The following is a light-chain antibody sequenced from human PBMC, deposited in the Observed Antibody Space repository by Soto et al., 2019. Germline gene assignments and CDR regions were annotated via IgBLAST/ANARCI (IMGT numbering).Light chain of an antibody. V-gene: IGKV3-20*01. CDR3: HHYGRSPGT. J-gene: IGKJ1*01. CDR1: QSVRSN. CDR2: EAS. Sequence: EIVMTQSPATLSVSPGERFTVSCRASQSVRSNLAWYQQKPGQAPRLLIYEASSRATGIPDRFSGSGSGTDFTLTISRLQPEDFAVYYCHHYGRSPGTFGQGTKVDIK.